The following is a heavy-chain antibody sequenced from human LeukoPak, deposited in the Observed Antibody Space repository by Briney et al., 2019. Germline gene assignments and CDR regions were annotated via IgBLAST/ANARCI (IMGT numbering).Heavy chain of an antibody. J-gene: IGHJ5*02. CDR2: INHSGST. CDR3: ARARGAYGDYQNNWFDP. D-gene: IGHD4-17*01. CDR1: GGSFSGYY. Sequence: NPSETLSLTCAVYGGSFSGYYWSWIRQPPGKGLEWIGEINHSGSTNYNPSLKSRVTISVDTSKNQFSLKLSSVTAADTAVYYCARARGAYGDYQNNWFDPWGQGTLVTVSS. V-gene: IGHV4-34*01.